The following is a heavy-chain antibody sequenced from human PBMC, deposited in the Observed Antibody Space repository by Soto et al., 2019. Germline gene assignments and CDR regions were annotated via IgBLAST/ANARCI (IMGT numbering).Heavy chain of an antibody. CDR1: GDRVSSNSAA. V-gene: IGHV6-1*01. Sequence: PSQTLSLTCAISGDRVSSNSAAWNWIRQSPSRGLEWLGRTYYRSKWYNDYAVSVKSRITINPDTSKNQFSLQLNSVTPEDTAVYYCARDWVIAYYDILTGLTTSPDPYYYGMDVWGQGTTVTVSS. J-gene: IGHJ6*02. D-gene: IGHD3-9*01. CDR3: ARDWVIAYYDILTGLTTSPDPYYYGMDV. CDR2: TYYRSKWYN.